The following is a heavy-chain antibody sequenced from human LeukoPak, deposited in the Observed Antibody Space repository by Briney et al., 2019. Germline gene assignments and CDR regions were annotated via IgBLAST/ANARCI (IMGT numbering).Heavy chain of an antibody. CDR3: ARGPRYYYDSSGYYELDY. Sequence: SETLSLTCTVSGGSISSGGYYWSWIRQHPGKGLEWIGYIYYSGSTYYNPSLKSRVTISVDTSKNQFSLKLSSVTAAGTAVYYCARGPRYYYDSSGYYELDYWGQGTLVTVSS. CDR1: GGSISSGGYY. D-gene: IGHD3-22*01. V-gene: IGHV4-31*03. CDR2: IYYSGST. J-gene: IGHJ4*02.